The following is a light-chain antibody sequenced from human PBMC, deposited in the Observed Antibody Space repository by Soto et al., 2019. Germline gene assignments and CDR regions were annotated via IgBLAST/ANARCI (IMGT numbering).Light chain of an antibody. CDR1: QSISSW. Sequence: IPSTKFPSNLTAYLGPRVPLTCRASQSISSWLAWYQQKPGKAPKLLIYDASSLESGVPSRFSGSGSGTEFTLTISSLQPDDFATYYCQQYNSYPWTFGQGTKVDI. J-gene: IGKJ1*01. CDR2: DAS. CDR3: QQYNSYPWT. V-gene: IGKV1-5*01.